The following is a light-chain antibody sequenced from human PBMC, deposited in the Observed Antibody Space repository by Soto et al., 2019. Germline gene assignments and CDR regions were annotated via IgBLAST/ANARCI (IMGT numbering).Light chain of an antibody. J-gene: IGLJ2*01. CDR2: EVS. CDR1: SSDVGGYNY. Sequence: QSALTQPPSASGSPGQSVTISCTGTSSDVGGYNYVSWYQQHPGKAPKLMIYEVSKRPSGVPDRFSGSKSGNTASLTVSGLQAEDEADYYCSTYAVSTLVVFGGGTKLTLL. CDR3: STYAVSTLVV. V-gene: IGLV2-8*01.